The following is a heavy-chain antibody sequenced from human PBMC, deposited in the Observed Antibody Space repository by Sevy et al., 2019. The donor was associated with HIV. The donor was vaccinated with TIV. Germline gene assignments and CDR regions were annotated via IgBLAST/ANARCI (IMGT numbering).Heavy chain of an antibody. CDR2: ISHDGRNNK. D-gene: IGHD3-10*01. CDR3: ARDRGEILRSAFKS. J-gene: IGHJ5*02. Sequence: GGSLRLSCVASGFTFSEYGMHWVRQAPGKGLEWVAVISHDGRNNKYNADSVKGRFTISRDNSKNTLYLQMNSLRAEDTAIYYCARDRGEILRSAFKSCGQGTRVTVSS. CDR1: GFTFSEYG. V-gene: IGHV3-33*08.